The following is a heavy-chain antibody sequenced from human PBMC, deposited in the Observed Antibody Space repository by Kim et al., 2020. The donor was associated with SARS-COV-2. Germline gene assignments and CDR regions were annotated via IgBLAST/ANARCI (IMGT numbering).Heavy chain of an antibody. J-gene: IGHJ4*02. CDR2: IRGSGSST. V-gene: IGHV3-23*01. CDR3: AKELVWFGELLGLGY. D-gene: IGHD3-10*01. CDR1: GFTFNRNA. Sequence: GGSLRLSCAASGFTFNRNAMSWVRQAPGKGLEWVSAIRGSGSSTYYADSVKGRFTISRDNSKNTLYLQMNSLRAEDTAVYYCAKELVWFGELLGLGYWGQGTLVTVSS.